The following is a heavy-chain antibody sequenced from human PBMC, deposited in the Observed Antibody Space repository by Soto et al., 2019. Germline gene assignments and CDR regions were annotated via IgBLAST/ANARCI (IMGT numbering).Heavy chain of an antibody. CDR2: INHSGST. CDR1: GGSFSGYY. J-gene: IGHJ4*02. D-gene: IGHD5-18*01. V-gene: IGHV4-34*01. CDR3: ARKVDTAMGSYYFDY. Sequence: QVQLQQWGAGLLKPSETLSLTCAVYGGSFSGYYWSWIRQPPGKGLEWIGEINHSGSTNYNPSLKSRVTISVDTSKNQFSLKLSSVTAADTAVYHCARKVDTAMGSYYFDYWGQGTLVTVSS.